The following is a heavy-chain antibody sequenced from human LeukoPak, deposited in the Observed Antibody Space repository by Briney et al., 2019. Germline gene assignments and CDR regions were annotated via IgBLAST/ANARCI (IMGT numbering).Heavy chain of an antibody. Sequence: ASVKVSCKASGYTFTGYYIHWVRQAPGQGLEWMGWINPNSGGTNYAQKFQGRVTMTRDTSISTAYMELSRLRSDDTAVYYCARVQLERGPLGYWGQGTLVTVSS. CDR2: INPNSGGT. J-gene: IGHJ4*02. CDR1: GYTFTGYY. CDR3: ARVQLERGPLGY. D-gene: IGHD1-1*01. V-gene: IGHV1-2*02.